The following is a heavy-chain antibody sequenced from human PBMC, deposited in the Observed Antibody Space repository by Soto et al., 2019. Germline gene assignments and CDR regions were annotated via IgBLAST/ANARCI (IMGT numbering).Heavy chain of an antibody. J-gene: IGHJ4*02. Sequence: QVQLVQSGAEVRKPGASVKVSGKASGYTFSDYYIHWVRKAPGQGLEWMGWINPNSGGTKYAPKFQGGVTMTRDTSITTAYMELSRLRSGDTAVYYCAREPATAKPEGVDFWGQGTLVTVSS. CDR3: AREPATAKPEGVDF. D-gene: IGHD1-1*01. CDR2: INPNSGGT. CDR1: GYTFSDYY. V-gene: IGHV1-2*02.